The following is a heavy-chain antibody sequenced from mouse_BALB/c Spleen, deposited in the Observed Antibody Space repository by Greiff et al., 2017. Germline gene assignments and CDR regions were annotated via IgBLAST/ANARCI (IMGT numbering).Heavy chain of an antibody. CDR3: ARQKLGLYAMDY. CDR1: GFTFSSYG. J-gene: IGHJ4*01. D-gene: IGHD3-1*01. V-gene: IGHV5-6*01. CDR2: ISSGGSYT. Sequence: EVKLVESGGDLVKPGGSLKLSCAASGFTFSSYGMSWVRQTPDKRLEWVATISSGGSYTYYPDSVKGRFIISRDNAKNTLYLQMSSLKSEDTALYYCARQKLGLYAMDYWGQGTSVTVSS.